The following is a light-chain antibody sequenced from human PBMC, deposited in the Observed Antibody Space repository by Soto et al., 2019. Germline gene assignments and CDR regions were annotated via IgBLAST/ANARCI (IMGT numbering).Light chain of an antibody. CDR2: AAS. Sequence: IQLTQKQSSLSASVGDRVTITCRASQSISSYLNWYQHKPGKAPKLLIYAASSLQSGVPSRFSGSGSGTDFTLTISSLEPEDFAVYYCQQRSNWPITFGQGTRLEIK. CDR3: QQRSNWPIT. V-gene: IGKV1-39*01. CDR1: QSISSY. J-gene: IGKJ5*01.